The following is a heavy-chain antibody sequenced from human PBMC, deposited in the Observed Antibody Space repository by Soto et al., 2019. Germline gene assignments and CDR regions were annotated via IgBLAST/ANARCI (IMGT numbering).Heavy chain of an antibody. Sequence: EVQLVESGGGLVQPGESLRLSCAASGFTFSNYWIHWVRQAPGKGLVWVSRISSDGGSRSYADSVRGRFTISRENARNTVYLQMKSLRAEDTAVYYCARVGGIMITFGGQGTLVSVSS. CDR3: ARVGGIMITF. J-gene: IGHJ4*02. CDR2: ISSDGGSR. V-gene: IGHV3-74*01. D-gene: IGHD3-16*01. CDR1: GFTFSNYW.